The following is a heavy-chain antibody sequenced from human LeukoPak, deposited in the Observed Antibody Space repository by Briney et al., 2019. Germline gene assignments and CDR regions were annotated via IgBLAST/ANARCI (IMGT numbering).Heavy chain of an antibody. CDR1: GYTFTGYY. V-gene: IGHV1-2*02. J-gene: IGHJ6*03. CDR3: VRGARADWYYYYYMDV. Sequence: ASVKVSCKASGYTFTGYYMHWVRQAPGQGLEWMGWINPNSGGTNYAQKFQGRVTMTRDTSISTAYMELSRLRSDDTAVYYCVRGARADWYYYYYMDVWGKGTTVTVSS. CDR2: INPNSGGT. D-gene: IGHD2-21*01.